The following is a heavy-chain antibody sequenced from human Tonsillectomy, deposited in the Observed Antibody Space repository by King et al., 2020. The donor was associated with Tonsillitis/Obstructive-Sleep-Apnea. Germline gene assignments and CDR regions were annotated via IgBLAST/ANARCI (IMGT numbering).Heavy chain of an antibody. CDR3: ARGEDIVVVPAAIGYYY. D-gene: IGHD2-2*02. CDR2: INPRGGST. Sequence: QLVQSGAEVKKPGASVKVSCKASGYTFTSYYMHWVRQAPGQGLEWMGIINPRGGSTSYAQKFQGRVTMTRDTSTSTVYMELSSLRSEDTAVYYCARGEDIVVVPAAIGYYYWGQGTLVTVSS. J-gene: IGHJ4*02. V-gene: IGHV1-46*01. CDR1: GYTFTSYY.